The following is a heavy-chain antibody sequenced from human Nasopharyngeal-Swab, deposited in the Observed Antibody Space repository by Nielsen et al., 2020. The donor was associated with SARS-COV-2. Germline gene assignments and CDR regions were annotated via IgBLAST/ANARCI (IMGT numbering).Heavy chain of an antibody. V-gene: IGHV1-69*13. CDR3: TTQLGDAFDI. CDR1: GGTFSSYA. CDR2: IIPIFGTA. D-gene: IGHD6-6*01. Sequence: SVKVSCKASGGTFSSYAINWVRQAPGQGLEWMGGIIPIFGTANYAQKFQGRVTITADESTSTAYMELSSLRSEDTAVYYCTTQLGDAFDIWGQGTMVTVSS. J-gene: IGHJ3*02.